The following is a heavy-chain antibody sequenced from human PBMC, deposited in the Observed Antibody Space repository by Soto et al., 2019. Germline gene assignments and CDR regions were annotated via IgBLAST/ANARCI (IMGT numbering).Heavy chain of an antibody. CDR2: ISGSGGST. D-gene: IGHD3-10*01. J-gene: IGHJ3*02. Sequence: GGSLRLSCAASGFTFSSYAMSWVRQAPGKGLEWVSAISGSGGSTYYADSVKDRFTISRDNSKNTLYLQMNSPRAEDTAVYYCANGWGSAGESDIWGQGTMVTVSS. CDR1: GFTFSSYA. V-gene: IGHV3-23*01. CDR3: ANGWGSAGESDI.